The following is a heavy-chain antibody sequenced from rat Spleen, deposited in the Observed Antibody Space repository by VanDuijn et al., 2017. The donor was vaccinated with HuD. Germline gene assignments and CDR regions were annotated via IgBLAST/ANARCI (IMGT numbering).Heavy chain of an antibody. CDR1: GFTFSNYD. D-gene: IGHD1-6*01. V-gene: IGHV5S13*01. CDR3: VLCILRAHWEYFDY. Sequence: EVQLVESGGGLVQPGRSLKLSCAASGFTFSNYDMAWVRQAPTKGLEWIASISTGGGNTYYRDSVKGRFTISRDNAKNTQYLQMDSLRSEDTATYYCVLCILRAHWEYFDYWGQGVMVTVSS. J-gene: IGHJ2*01. CDR2: ISTGGGNT.